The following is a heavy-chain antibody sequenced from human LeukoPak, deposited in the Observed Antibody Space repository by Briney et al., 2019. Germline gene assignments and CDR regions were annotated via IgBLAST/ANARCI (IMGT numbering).Heavy chain of an antibody. Sequence: PSETLSLTCAVYGGSFSGYYWSWIRQPPGKGLGWIGYIYYSGSTNYNPSLKSRVTISVDTSKNQFSLKLSSVTAADTAVYYCARLFRIAFDIWGQGTMVTVSS. V-gene: IGHV4-59*01. CDR3: ARLFRIAFDI. J-gene: IGHJ3*02. D-gene: IGHD1-14*01. CDR2: IYYSGST. CDR1: GGSFSGYY.